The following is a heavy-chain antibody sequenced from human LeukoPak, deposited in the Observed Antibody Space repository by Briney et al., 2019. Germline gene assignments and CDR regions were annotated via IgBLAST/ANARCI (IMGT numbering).Heavy chain of an antibody. V-gene: IGHV4-30-2*01. Sequence: SETLSLTCAVSGGSLSSGDYSWSWIRLPPGKGLEWIGFVFQSGTTYYNPSLKSRVIISVDKSKNQFSLKLTSVTAADTAVYYCARDLPLGGDAFDIWGQGTLVTVSS. J-gene: IGHJ3*02. CDR1: GGSLSSGDYS. CDR3: ARDLPLGGDAFDI. CDR2: VFQSGTT. D-gene: IGHD3-16*01.